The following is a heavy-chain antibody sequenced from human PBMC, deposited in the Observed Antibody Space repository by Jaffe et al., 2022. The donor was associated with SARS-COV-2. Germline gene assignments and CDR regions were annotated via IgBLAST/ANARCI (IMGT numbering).Heavy chain of an antibody. CDR1: GFSFSLYW. J-gene: IGHJ4*02. D-gene: IGHD1-26*01. CDR3: ARDSGDYYDDY. CDR2: IKQDGSEK. Sequence: EVRLLQSGGGLVQPGGSLRLSCRVSGFSFSLYWMSWVRQAPGKGLEWVANIKQDGSEKNYVDSVKGRFTISRDNAKDAVYLQMNSLRAEDTAVYYCARDSGDYYDDYWGQGTLVTVSS. V-gene: IGHV3-7*01.